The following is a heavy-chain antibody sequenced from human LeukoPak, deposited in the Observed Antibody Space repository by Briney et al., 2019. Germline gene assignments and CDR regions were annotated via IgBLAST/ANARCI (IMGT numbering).Heavy chain of an antibody. CDR1: GFTLSNYV. D-gene: IGHD5-12*01. V-gene: IGHV3-23*01. CDR3: TRGFSGRWQYFGD. CDR2: ITNSGGS. J-gene: IGHJ4*02. Sequence: GGSLRLSCAASGFTLSNYVMRWVRQAPGKGLEWVASITNSGGSYADSVKGRFTISRDNSQNILYLQMDSLRAEDTAVYYCTRGFSGRWQYFGDWGQGTLVTVSS.